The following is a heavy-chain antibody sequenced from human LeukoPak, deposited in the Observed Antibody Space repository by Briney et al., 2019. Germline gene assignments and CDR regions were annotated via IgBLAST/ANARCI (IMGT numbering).Heavy chain of an antibody. Sequence: GRSLRLSCAASGFTFDDYAMHWVRQAPGKGLEWVSGISWNSGSIGYADSVKGRFTISRDNAKNSLYLQMNSLRAEDTALYYCAREVEMATVFDYWGQGTLVTVSS. CDR1: GFTFDDYA. V-gene: IGHV3-9*01. CDR2: ISWNSGSI. CDR3: AREVEMATVFDY. D-gene: IGHD5-24*01. J-gene: IGHJ4*02.